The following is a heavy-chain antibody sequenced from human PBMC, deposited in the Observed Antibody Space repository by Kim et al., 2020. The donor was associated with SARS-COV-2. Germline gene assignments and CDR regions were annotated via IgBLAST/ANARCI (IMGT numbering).Heavy chain of an antibody. D-gene: IGHD3-16*02. CDR3: ARGSYHDGLDF. V-gene: IGHV1-2*05. J-gene: IGHJ3*01. CDR1: GYTFTGYY. Sequence: ASVKVSCKASGYTFTGYYIHWVRLGPGQGLEWMGRINPESGDSIYAQKFRDRVSMTRDTSIITAYIELSSLGPDDIGVYYCARGSYHDGLDFWGQGTMVTVSS. CDR2: INPESGDS.